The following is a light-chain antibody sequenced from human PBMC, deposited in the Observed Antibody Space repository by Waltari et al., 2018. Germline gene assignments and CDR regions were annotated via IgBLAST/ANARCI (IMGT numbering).Light chain of an antibody. CDR3: QAWDSSTVV. V-gene: IGLV3-1*01. CDR2: QDS. Sequence: SYELTQPPSVSVSPGQTASITCPGDKLGDKYACWYQQKPGQSPVLVSYQDSKRPSGIPERFSCCNSGNTATLTISGTQARDEADYYCQAWDSSTVVFGGGTKLTVL. J-gene: IGLJ2*01. CDR1: KLGDKY.